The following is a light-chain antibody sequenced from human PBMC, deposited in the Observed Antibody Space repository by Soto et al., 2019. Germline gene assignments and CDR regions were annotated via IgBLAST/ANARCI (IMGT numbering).Light chain of an antibody. CDR1: KLGDKY. CDR3: QAWDSSTGV. Sequence: SYELTQPPSVSVSPGQTASITCSGAKLGDKYACWYQQKPGQSPVLVIYQDSKRPSGIPERFSGSNSGNTATLTISGTQAMDEADYYCQAWDSSTGVFGTGTKLTGL. V-gene: IGLV3-1*01. J-gene: IGLJ1*01. CDR2: QDS.